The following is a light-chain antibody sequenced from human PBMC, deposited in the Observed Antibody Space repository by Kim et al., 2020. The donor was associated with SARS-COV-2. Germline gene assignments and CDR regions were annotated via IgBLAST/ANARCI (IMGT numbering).Light chain of an antibody. CDR1: QSISSY. CDR2: ATS. CDR3: QQSYSTPWT. Sequence: ASVGDRVTITCRASQSISSYLNWYQQKPGKAPKLLIYATSSLQSGVPSRFSGSGSGTDFTLTISRLQPEDFATYYCQQSYSTPWTFGQGTKVDIK. V-gene: IGKV1-39*01. J-gene: IGKJ1*01.